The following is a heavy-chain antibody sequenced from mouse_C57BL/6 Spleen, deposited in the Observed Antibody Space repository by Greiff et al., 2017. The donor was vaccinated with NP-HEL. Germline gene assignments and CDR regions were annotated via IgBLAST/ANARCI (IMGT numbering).Heavy chain of an antibody. CDR3: ARTPGYYGSSPFDY. J-gene: IGHJ2*01. V-gene: IGHV1-54*01. CDR1: GYAFTNYL. D-gene: IGHD1-1*01. Sequence: QVQLQQSGAELVRPGTSVKVSCKASGYAFTNYLIEWVKQRPGQGLEWIGVINPGSGGTNYNEKFKGKATLTADKSSSTAYMQLSSLTSEDSAVYFCARTPGYYGSSPFDYWGQGTTLTVSS. CDR2: INPGSGGT.